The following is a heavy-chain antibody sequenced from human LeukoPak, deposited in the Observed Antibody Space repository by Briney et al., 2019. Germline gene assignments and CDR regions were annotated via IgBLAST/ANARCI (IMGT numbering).Heavy chain of an antibody. CDR2: INHSGST. D-gene: IGHD2-15*01. V-gene: IGHV4-34*01. CDR1: GGSFSGYY. J-gene: IGHJ4*02. Sequence: SETLSLTCAVYGGSFSGYYCSWIRQPPGKGLEWIGGINHSGSTNYNPSLKSRVTISVDTSKNQFSLKLSSVTAADTAVYYCARGRLGYCSGGSCPLGYFDYWGQGTLVTVSS. CDR3: ARGRLGYCSGGSCPLGYFDY.